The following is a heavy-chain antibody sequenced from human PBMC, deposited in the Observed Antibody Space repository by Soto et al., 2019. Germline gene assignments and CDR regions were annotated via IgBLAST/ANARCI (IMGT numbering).Heavy chain of an antibody. CDR3: ARDSSSGWPLGY. CDR2: INPRGDRT. Sequence: QVQLVQSGAEVKKPGASVKVSCKASGDTFTRKYMHWVRQAPAQGLEWMGMINPRGDRTSYAQEFQGRVSMTRDTSTSTVYMELSSLKSEDTAVYYCARDSSSGWPLGYWGQGTLVTVSS. V-gene: IGHV1-46*01. J-gene: IGHJ4*02. CDR1: GDTFTRKY. D-gene: IGHD6-19*01.